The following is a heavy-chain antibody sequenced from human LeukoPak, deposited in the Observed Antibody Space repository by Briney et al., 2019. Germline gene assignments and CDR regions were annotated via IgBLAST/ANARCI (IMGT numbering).Heavy chain of an antibody. CDR1: GFTFSNYF. CDR2: ITTTGVNT. D-gene: IGHD3-10*01. CDR3: AKHQDRSYDF. V-gene: IGHV3-23*01. J-gene: IGHJ4*02. Sequence: GESLKISCAASGFTFSNYFFSWVRQAPGKGLEWVSTITTTGVNTYYADSVKGRFTISRDNSRSTLYLQMSSLRAEDTAVYYCAKHQDRSYDFWGQGTLVTVSS.